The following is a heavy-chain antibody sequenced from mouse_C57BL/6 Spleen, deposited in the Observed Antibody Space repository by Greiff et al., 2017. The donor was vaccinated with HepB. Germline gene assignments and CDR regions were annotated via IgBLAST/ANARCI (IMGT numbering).Heavy chain of an antibody. CDR2: IYPRDGST. CDR3: ARSPSYGSSSAWFAY. V-gene: IGHV1-85*01. Sequence: QVQLKESGPELVKPGASVKLSCKASGYTFTSYDINWVKQRPGQGLEWIGWIYPRDGSTKYNEKFKGKATLTVDTSSSTAYMELHSLTSEDSAVYFCARSPSYGSSSAWFAYWGQGTLVTVSA. J-gene: IGHJ3*01. CDR1: GYTFTSYD. D-gene: IGHD1-1*01.